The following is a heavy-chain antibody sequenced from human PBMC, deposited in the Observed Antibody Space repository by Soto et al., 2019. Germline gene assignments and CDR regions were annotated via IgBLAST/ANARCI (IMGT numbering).Heavy chain of an antibody. D-gene: IGHD3-22*01. V-gene: IGHV4-39*01. CDR3: ARGYYYDSSGYLPFDS. CDR1: GGSISSSSYY. CDR2: IYYSGST. J-gene: IGHJ4*02. Sequence: SETLSLTCTVSGGSISSSSYYWGWIRQPPGKGLEGIGSIYYSGSTYYNPSLKSRVTISVDTSKNQFSLKLSSVTAADTAVYYCARGYYYDSSGYLPFDSWGQGTLVTVSS.